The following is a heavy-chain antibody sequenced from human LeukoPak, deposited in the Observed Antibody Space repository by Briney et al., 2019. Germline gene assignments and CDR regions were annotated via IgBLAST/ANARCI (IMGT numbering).Heavy chain of an antibody. CDR2: IYSGGST. J-gene: IGHJ4*02. D-gene: IGHD6-19*01. Sequence: PGGSLRLSCAASGFAVSSNYMSWVRQAPGKGLEWVSVIYSGGSTYYADSVKGQFTISRDNSKNTLYLQMNSLRAEDTAVYYCARESYNSGIDYWGQGTLVTVSS. CDR3: ARESYNSGIDY. CDR1: GFAVSSNY. V-gene: IGHV3-53*01.